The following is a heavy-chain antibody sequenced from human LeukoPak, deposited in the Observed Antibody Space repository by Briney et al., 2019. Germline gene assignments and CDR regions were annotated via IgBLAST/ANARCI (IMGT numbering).Heavy chain of an antibody. CDR1: GFTFSSYS. CDR3: ARAGWYYDSSGPEYFQH. V-gene: IGHV3-21*01. J-gene: IGHJ1*01. Sequence: GGSLRLSCAASGFTFSSYSMNWVRQAPGKGLEWVSSISSSSSYIYYADSVKGRFTISRDNAKNSLYLQMNSLRAEDMAVYYCARAGWYYDSSGPEYFQHWGQGTLVTVSS. CDR2: ISSSSSYI. D-gene: IGHD3-22*01.